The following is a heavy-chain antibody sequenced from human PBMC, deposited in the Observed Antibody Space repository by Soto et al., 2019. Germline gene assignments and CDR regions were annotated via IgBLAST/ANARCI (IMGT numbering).Heavy chain of an antibody. CDR2: IYYSGST. CDR1: GGSISSSSYY. V-gene: IGHV4-39*07. Sequence: SETLSLTCTVSGGSISSSSYYWGWIRQPPGQGLEWIGNIYYSGSTNYNPSLKSRVTISVDTSKNTLYLQTNNLRHEDTAVYYCAKDGGPVYCNSPGCSAKHFDYWGQGTLVTVS. CDR3: AKDGGPVYCNSPGCSAKHFDY. D-gene: IGHD2-2*01. J-gene: IGHJ4*02.